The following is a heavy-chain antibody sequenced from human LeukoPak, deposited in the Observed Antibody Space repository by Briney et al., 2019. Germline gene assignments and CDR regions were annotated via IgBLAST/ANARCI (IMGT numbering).Heavy chain of an antibody. Sequence: GGSLRLSCAASGFTFSKYWMHWVRQAPGKGLVWVSRINSDGTITRYADSVKGRFTISRDNAKNTLYLQMSSLRVEDTAVYYCARDGDIYADYVPYFDYWGQGTLVTVSS. CDR3: ARDGDIYADYVPYFDY. D-gene: IGHD4-17*01. J-gene: IGHJ4*02. CDR1: GFTFSKYW. V-gene: IGHV3-74*01. CDR2: INSDGTIT.